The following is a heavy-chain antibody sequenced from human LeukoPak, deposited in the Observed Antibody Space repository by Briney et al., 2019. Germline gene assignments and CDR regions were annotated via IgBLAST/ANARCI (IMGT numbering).Heavy chain of an antibody. CDR3: ARSIAAAPFDI. CDR1: GGSISSYY. V-gene: IGHV4-59*01. D-gene: IGHD6-13*01. CDR2: IYYSGST. Sequence: PSETLSLTCTVSGGSISSYYWSWIRQPPGKGLEWIGYIYYSGSTNYNPSLKSRVTISVDTSMNQFSLKLSSVTAADTAVYYCARSIAAAPFDIWGQGTMVTVSS. J-gene: IGHJ3*02.